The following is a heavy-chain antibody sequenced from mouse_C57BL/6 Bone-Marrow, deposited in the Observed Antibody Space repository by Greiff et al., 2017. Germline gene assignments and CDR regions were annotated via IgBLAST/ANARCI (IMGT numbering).Heavy chain of an antibody. D-gene: IGHD1-1*01. CDR3: ARVIRDYYGSRSWFAY. CDR1: GYTFTDYY. J-gene: IGHJ3*01. CDR2: INPYNGGT. Sequence: EVQLQQSGPVLVKPGASVKMSCKASGYTFTDYYMNWVKQSHGKSLEWIGVINPYNGGTSYNQKFKGKATLTVDNSSSTAYMELNSLTSEDTAVYYVARVIRDYYGSRSWFAYWGQGTRVTVSA. V-gene: IGHV1-19*01.